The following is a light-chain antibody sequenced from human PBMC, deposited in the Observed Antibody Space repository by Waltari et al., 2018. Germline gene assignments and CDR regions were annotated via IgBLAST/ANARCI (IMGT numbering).Light chain of an antibody. V-gene: IGKV3-11*01. J-gene: IGKJ4*01. Sequence: EIVLTQSPATLSLSPGDGATPSCRASQSVSTYLAWYQEKPGQAPRPLIYDASNRATGIPARFSGSGFGTDFTLTISGLEPEDSAVYYCQHRFNWPLTFGGGTKVEIK. CDR2: DAS. CDR3: QHRFNWPLT. CDR1: QSVSTY.